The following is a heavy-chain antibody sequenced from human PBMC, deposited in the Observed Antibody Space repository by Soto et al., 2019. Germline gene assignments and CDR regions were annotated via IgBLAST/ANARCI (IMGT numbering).Heavy chain of an antibody. CDR3: VRSVVVRGVFTFDC. CDR2: INTGNGNV. V-gene: IGHV1-3*04. D-gene: IGHD3-10*01. Sequence: QVQLVQSGAEVRKPGASVKVSCKASGYTLKTYAMHWVRQAPGQRLEWMGWINTGNGNVKYSQKFQGRVTFTRDTSASTAYMEVSSLRSEDTAIYYCVRSVVVRGVFTFDCWGQGTLVTVSS. J-gene: IGHJ4*02. CDR1: GYTLKTYA.